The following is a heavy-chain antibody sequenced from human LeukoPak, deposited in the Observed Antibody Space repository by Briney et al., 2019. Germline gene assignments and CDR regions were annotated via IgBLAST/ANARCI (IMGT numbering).Heavy chain of an antibody. CDR2: IYPGDSDT. D-gene: IGHD3-3*01. J-gene: IGHJ3*02. CDR1: GYSFTSYW. CDR3: ARFRTYYDFWSGYSPPKTDDAFDI. V-gene: IGHV5-51*01. Sequence: GESLKISCKGSGYSFTSYWIGWVRQMPGKGLERMGIIYPGDSDTRYSPSFQGQVTISADKSISTAYLQWSSLKASDTAMYYCARFRTYYDFWSGYSPPKTDDAFDIWGQGTMVTVSS.